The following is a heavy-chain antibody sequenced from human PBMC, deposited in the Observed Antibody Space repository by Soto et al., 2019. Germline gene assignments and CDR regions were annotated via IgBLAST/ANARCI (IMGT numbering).Heavy chain of an antibody. D-gene: IGHD6-19*01. CDR1: GFTFSSYG. J-gene: IGHJ6*02. V-gene: IGHV3-33*01. Sequence: LRLSCAASGFTFSSYGMHWVRQAPGKGLEWVAVIWYDGSNKYYADSVKGRFTISRDNSKNTLYLQMSSLRAEDTAVYYCAREYSSGWYYYYGMDVWGQGTTVTVSS. CDR2: IWYDGSNK. CDR3: AREYSSGWYYYYGMDV.